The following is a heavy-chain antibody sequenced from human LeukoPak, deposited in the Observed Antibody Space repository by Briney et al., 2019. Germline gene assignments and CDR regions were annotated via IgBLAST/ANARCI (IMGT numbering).Heavy chain of an antibody. CDR3: VRDDATDDNGFDI. CDR1: GFTFSSFG. J-gene: IGHJ3*02. D-gene: IGHD3-9*01. V-gene: IGHV3-30*12. CDR2: IIDESRQ. Sequence: GGSLRLSCAASGFTFSSFGMHRVRQAPGKGLEWVALIIDESRQFYTPSVKGRFTISRDNSKNTLYLEMNSLRVEDTAVYYCVRDDATDDNGFDIWGQGTMVTVSS.